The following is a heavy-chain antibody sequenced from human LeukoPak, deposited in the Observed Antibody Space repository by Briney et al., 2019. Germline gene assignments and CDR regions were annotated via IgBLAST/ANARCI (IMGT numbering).Heavy chain of an antibody. Sequence: PSETLSLTCAVYGGSFSGYYWSWIRQPPGKGLEWIGEINHSGSTNYNPSLKSRVTISVDTSKNQFSLKLSSVTAADTAVYYCARAPYSSGGNWFDPWGQGTLVTVSS. CDR1: GGSFSGYY. V-gene: IGHV4-34*01. CDR3: ARAPYSSGGNWFDP. D-gene: IGHD6-19*01. CDR2: INHSGST. J-gene: IGHJ5*02.